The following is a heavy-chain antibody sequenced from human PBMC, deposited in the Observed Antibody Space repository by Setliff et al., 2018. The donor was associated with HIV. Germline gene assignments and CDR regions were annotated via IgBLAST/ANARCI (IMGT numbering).Heavy chain of an antibody. J-gene: IGHJ5*02. CDR1: GGSIGSYH. D-gene: IGHD3-3*01. Sequence: PSETLSLTCNVSGGSIGSYHWAWIRQSPGKGLEYIGNIRHSGYTNYNPSLKSRLNMSVDTSNYQISLKLTAVTAADTAVYYCVEGDNFWTGYSTYFEFDPWGQGTRVTVSS. CDR3: VEGDNFWTGYSTYFEFDP. CDR2: IRHSGYT. V-gene: IGHV4-59*01.